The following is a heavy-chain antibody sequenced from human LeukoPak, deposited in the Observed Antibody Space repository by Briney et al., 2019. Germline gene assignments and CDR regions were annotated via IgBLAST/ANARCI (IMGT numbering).Heavy chain of an antibody. CDR2: ISGSGGST. CDR3: AKKSPYGDRDY. V-gene: IGHV3-23*01. Sequence: MSWVRQAPGKGLEWVSAISGSGGSTYYADSVKGRFTISRDNSKNTLYLQMNSLRAEDTAIYYCAKKSPYGDRDYWGQGTLVTVSS. J-gene: IGHJ4*02. D-gene: IGHD4-17*01.